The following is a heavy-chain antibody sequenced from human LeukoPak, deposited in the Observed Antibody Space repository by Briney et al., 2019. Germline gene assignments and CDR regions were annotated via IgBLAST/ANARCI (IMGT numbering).Heavy chain of an antibody. CDR3: ARFGSGWSNWFDP. J-gene: IGHJ5*02. Sequence: GASVKVSCKASGYTFSSYGISWVRQAPGQGLEWMGWISTCNGDTNYAQKLQGRVTMTTDTSTSTAYMELRSLRSDDTAVYYCARFGSGWSNWFDPWGQGTLVTVSS. CDR1: GYTFSSYG. CDR2: ISTCNGDT. D-gene: IGHD6-19*01. V-gene: IGHV1-18*01.